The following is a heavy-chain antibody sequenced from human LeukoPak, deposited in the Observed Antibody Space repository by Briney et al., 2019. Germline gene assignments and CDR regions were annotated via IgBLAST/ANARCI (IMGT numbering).Heavy chain of an antibody. D-gene: IGHD4-23*01. V-gene: IGHV3-23*01. CDR3: AKERGHSKPFDY. CDR1: GFTFSNYG. Sequence: GGSLRLSCEVSGFTFSNYGMKWVRQAPGKGLEWVSAISDSGDATYYADSVKGRFTISRDNSKSTLYLQMNNLRAEDTALYYCAKERGHSKPFDYWGQGTLVTVSS. CDR2: ISDSGDAT. J-gene: IGHJ4*02.